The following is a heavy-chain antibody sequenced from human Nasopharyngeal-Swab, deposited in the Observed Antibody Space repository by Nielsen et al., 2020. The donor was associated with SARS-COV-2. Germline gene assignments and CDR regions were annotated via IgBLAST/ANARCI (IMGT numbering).Heavy chain of an antibody. CDR1: GDSVSSHSAG. CDR2: TLYRSKWYN. D-gene: IGHD3-3*01. CDR3: ARGRDFSFDS. V-gene: IGHV6-1*01. Sequence: SETLSLTCAISGDSVSSHSAGWNWIRQSPSRSLEWLGRTLYRSKWYNDYAESVKSRIAVNPDTSKNQFSLQQNSVTPEDTAVYYCARGRDFSFDSWGQGTLVTASS. J-gene: IGHJ4*02.